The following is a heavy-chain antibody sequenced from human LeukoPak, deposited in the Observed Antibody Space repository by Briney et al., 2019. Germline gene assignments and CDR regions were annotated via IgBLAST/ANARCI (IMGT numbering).Heavy chain of an antibody. V-gene: IGHV3-23*01. J-gene: IGHJ3*02. CDR2: ISATDQKT. Sequence: GGSLRLSCAASGFTFSSYAMSWVRQPPGKGLEWVSAISATDQKTYYADSVKGRFIISRDNSKNTLYLQMNSLRAEDTAVYYCAKDRSWAFDIWGQGTMVTVSS. CDR1: GFTFSSYA. CDR3: AKDRSWAFDI.